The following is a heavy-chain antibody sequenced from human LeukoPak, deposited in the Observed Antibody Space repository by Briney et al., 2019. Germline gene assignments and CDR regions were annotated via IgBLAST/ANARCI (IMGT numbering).Heavy chain of an antibody. CDR2: INHSGST. J-gene: IGHJ4*02. Sequence: SETLSLTCAVYGGSFSGYYWSWIRQPPGKGLEWIGEINHSGSTNYNPSLKSRVTISVDTSKNQFSLKLSSVTAADTAVYYCARQGSKGFDYWGQGTLVTVSP. V-gene: IGHV4-34*01. CDR3: ARQGSKGFDY. CDR1: GGSFSGYY. D-gene: IGHD6-13*01.